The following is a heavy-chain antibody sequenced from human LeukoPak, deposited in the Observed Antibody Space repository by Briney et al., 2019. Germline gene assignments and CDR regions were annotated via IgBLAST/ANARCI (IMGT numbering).Heavy chain of an antibody. CDR1: GYTFTSYY. CDR3: ARDGRQLENWFDP. V-gene: IGHV1-46*01. Sequence: ASVKVSCKASGYTFTSYYMHWVRQAPGQGLEWMGIINPSGGSTSYTQKFQGRVTMTRDTSTSTVYMELSSLISEDTAVYYCARDGRQLENWFDPWGQGTLVTVSS. CDR2: INPSGGST. J-gene: IGHJ5*02. D-gene: IGHD5-18*01.